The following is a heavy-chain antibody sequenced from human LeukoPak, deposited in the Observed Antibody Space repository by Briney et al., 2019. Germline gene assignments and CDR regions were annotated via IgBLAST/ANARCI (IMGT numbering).Heavy chain of an antibody. Sequence: TASETLSLTCTVSGGSISSYYWSWIRQPPGKGLEWIGYIFYSGSTNYNPSLKSRVTISVDTSKNQFSLKLSSVTAADTAVYYCASLPYDFWSGYSPATWRFDYWGQGTLVTVSS. CDR1: GGSISSYY. V-gene: IGHV4-59*01. CDR2: IFYSGST. J-gene: IGHJ4*02. CDR3: ASLPYDFWSGYSPATWRFDY. D-gene: IGHD3-3*01.